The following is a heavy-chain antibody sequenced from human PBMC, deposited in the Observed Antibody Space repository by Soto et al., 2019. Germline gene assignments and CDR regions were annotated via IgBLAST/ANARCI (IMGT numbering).Heavy chain of an antibody. D-gene: IGHD3-22*01. CDR3: ARDLYNYDDSSGYYLFQH. Sequence: QVQLVQSGAEVKKPGASVKVSCKASGYTFTSYYMHWVRQAPGQGLEWMGIINPSGGSTSYAQKFHGRVTLTRNPYTSTVYMELSSLRSEDTAVYYCARDLYNYDDSSGYYLFQHWGQGTLVTVSS. V-gene: IGHV1-46*01. CDR2: INPSGGST. CDR1: GYTFTSYY. J-gene: IGHJ1*01.